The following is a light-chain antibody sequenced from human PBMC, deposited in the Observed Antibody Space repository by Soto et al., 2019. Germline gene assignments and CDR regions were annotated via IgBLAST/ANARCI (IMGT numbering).Light chain of an antibody. CDR3: QQSYSTPPMYT. CDR2: AAS. V-gene: IGKV1-39*01. Sequence: DIQMTQSPSSLSASVGDRVTITCRASQSISSYLNWYQQKPGKAPKLLIYAASSLQHGVPSRFSGSGSGTDFTLTISSLQPEDFATYYCQQSYSTPPMYTFGQGTKLEIK. J-gene: IGKJ2*01. CDR1: QSISSY.